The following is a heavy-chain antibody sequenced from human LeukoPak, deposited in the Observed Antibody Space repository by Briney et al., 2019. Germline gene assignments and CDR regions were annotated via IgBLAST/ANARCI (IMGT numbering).Heavy chain of an antibody. Sequence: PSETLSLTCTVSGVSISSGGYSWSWIRQHPGKGLEWIGYIYYSGSTYYNPSLKSRVTISVDTSKNQFSLKLSSVTAADTAVYYCARGGPTRLYYYYMDVWGKGTTVTVSS. J-gene: IGHJ6*03. V-gene: IGHV4-31*03. CDR2: IYYSGST. D-gene: IGHD5-24*01. CDR3: ARGGPTRLYYYYMDV. CDR1: GVSISSGGYS.